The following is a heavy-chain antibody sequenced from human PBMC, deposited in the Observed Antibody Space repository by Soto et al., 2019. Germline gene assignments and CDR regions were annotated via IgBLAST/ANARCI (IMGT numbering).Heavy chain of an antibody. CDR3: ARGHIAAAGTSNWFDP. J-gene: IGHJ5*02. V-gene: IGHV4-34*01. CDR2: INHSGST. D-gene: IGHD6-13*01. Sequence: SETLSLTCAVYGGSFSGYYRSWIRQPPGKGLEWIGEINHSGSTNYNPSLKSRVTISVDTSKNQFSLKLSSVTAADTAVYYCARGHIAAAGTSNWFDPWGQGTLVTVSS. CDR1: GGSFSGYY.